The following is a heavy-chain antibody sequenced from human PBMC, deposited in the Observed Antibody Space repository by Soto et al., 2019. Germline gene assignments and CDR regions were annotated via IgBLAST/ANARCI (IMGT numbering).Heavy chain of an antibody. J-gene: IGHJ6*02. CDR3: ARAGGIPARPYYYYYGMDV. CDR2: INHSGST. Sequence: PSETLSLTCAVYGGSFSGYYWSWIRQPPGKGLEWIGEINHSGSTNYNPSLKSRVTISVDTSKNQFSLKLSSVTAADTAVYYCARAGGIPARPYYYYYGMDVWGQGTTVTVSS. D-gene: IGHD2-2*01. V-gene: IGHV4-34*01. CDR1: GGSFSGYY.